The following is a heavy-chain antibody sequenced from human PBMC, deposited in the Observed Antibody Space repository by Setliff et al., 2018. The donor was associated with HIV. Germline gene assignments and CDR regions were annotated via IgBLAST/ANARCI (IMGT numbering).Heavy chain of an antibody. Sequence: SETLSLTCSVYGGSFRGYYWNWIRQSPDKGLEWIGEIDHSGSTNYNPSLRSRVIMSADTPKSQFSLNPTSLTAGDTAVYYCARGTKGSRWSVTRINWFDTWGQGTLVTVSS. CDR2: IDHSGST. V-gene: IGHV4-34*01. J-gene: IGHJ5*02. CDR1: GGSFRGYY. CDR3: ARGTKGSRWSVTRINWFDT. D-gene: IGHD6-13*01.